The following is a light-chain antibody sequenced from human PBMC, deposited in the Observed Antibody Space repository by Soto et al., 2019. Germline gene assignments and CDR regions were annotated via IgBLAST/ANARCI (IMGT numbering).Light chain of an antibody. CDR2: LNSDGSH. V-gene: IGLV4-69*01. J-gene: IGLJ2*01. CDR3: QTWGTGLYVV. CDR1: SGHSNYA. Sequence: QLVLTQSPSASASLGASVKLTCTLSSGHSNYAIAWHQQQPEKGPRYLMKLNSDGSHSKGDGIPDRFSGSSSGTERYLTISSLQSEDEADYYCQTWGTGLYVVFGGGTKLTFL.